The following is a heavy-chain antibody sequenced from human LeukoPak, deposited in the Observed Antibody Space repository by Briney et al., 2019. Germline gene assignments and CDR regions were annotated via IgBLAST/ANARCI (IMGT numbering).Heavy chain of an antibody. J-gene: IGHJ4*02. CDR3: ARETPPAYTAMARFDY. CDR1: GFTFSDYY. D-gene: IGHD5-18*01. Sequence: PGGSLRLSCAASGFTFSDYYMSWIRQAPGEGLEWVSYISSSGSTIYYADSVKGRFTISRDNAKNSLYLQMNSLRAEDTAVYYCARETPPAYTAMARFDYWGQGTLVTVSS. CDR2: ISSSGSTI. V-gene: IGHV3-11*01.